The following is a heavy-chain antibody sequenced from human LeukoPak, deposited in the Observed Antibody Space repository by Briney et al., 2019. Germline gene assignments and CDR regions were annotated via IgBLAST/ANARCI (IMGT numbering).Heavy chain of an antibody. CDR1: GYSFTSYD. V-gene: IGHV1-8*01. CDR3: ATVGFCRTTACGYSYNWFDP. Sequence: ASVKVSCKASGYSFTSYDTNWVRQAPGQGLEWMGWMNPNSGNTDYAQKFQGRVTMTRDTSTTTAYLELSGLRSEDTAVYFCATVGFCRTTACGYSYNWFDPWGQGTLVTVSS. J-gene: IGHJ5*02. D-gene: IGHD2-2*03. CDR2: MNPNSGNT.